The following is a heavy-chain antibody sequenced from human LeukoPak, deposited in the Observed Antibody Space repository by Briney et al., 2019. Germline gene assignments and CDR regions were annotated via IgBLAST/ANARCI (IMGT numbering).Heavy chain of an antibody. V-gene: IGHV1-8*01. CDR2: MNPNSGNT. CDR1: VYTFTSYD. Sequence: ASVKVSCKASVYTFTSYDINWVRQATGQGLEWMGWMNPNSGNTGYAQKFQGRVTMTRNTSISTAYMELSSLRSEDTAVYYCARAPEWGKANYYYYMDVWGKGTKVTVSS. J-gene: IGHJ6*03. CDR3: ARAPEWGKANYYYYMDV. D-gene: IGHD1-26*01.